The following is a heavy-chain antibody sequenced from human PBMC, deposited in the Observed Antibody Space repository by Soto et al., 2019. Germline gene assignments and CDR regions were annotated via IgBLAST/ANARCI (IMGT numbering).Heavy chain of an antibody. Sequence: GASVKVSCKASGYTFTGYYMHWVRQAPGQGLEWMGWINPNSGGTNYAQKFQGWVTMTRYTSISTAYMELSRLRSDDTAVYYCARGTGMGWELLQYWFDPWGQGTLVTVSS. V-gene: IGHV1-2*04. J-gene: IGHJ5*02. CDR1: GYTFTGYY. D-gene: IGHD1-26*01. CDR3: ARGTGMGWELLQYWFDP. CDR2: INPNSGGT.